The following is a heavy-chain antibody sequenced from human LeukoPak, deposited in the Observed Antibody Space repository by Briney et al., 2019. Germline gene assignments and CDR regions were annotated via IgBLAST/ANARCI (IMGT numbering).Heavy chain of an antibody. CDR1: GFTFSSFW. J-gene: IGHJ4*02. CDR2: INSDGSET. Sequence: GGSLRLSCAASGFTFSSFWIYWVRHAPGKGLVWVSRINSDGSETMYADSVKGRFTISRDNAKNTLYLEMNTLRAEDTVVYYCARVRMGDDFNPFDYWGQGTLVTVSS. D-gene: IGHD3-16*01. CDR3: ARVRMGDDFNPFDY. V-gene: IGHV3-74*03.